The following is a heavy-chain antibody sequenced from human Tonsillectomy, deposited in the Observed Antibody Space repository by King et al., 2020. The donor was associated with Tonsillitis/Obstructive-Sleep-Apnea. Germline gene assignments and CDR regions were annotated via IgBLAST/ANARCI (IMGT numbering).Heavy chain of an antibody. Sequence: VQLVESGGGVVQPGRSLRLSCTASGFTFGDYAMSWVRQAPGKGLEWVGFIRSKAYGGTTEYAASVKGRFTISRDDSKSIAYLQMNSLKTEDTAVYYCTRTGWSGGIDYCGQGTLVTVSS. D-gene: IGHD2-15*01. CDR1: GFTFGDYA. V-gene: IGHV3-49*04. CDR2: IRSKAYGGTT. CDR3: TRTGWSGGIDY. J-gene: IGHJ4*02.